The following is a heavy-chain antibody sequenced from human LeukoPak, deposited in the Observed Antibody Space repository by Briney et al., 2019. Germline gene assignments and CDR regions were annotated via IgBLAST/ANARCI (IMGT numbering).Heavy chain of an antibody. D-gene: IGHD3-22*01. CDR2: INPSGGST. CDR3: ARDSRPSYDSSGYYYPGDC. J-gene: IGHJ4*02. CDR1: GYTFISYY. V-gene: IGHV1-46*01. Sequence: GASVKVSCKASGYTFISYYMQGVRQAPGQGLEWMAIINPSGGSTSYAQKFQGRVTMTRYTSTSTVYMELSSLRSEDTAVYYCARDSRPSYDSSGYYYPGDCWGQGTLVTVSS.